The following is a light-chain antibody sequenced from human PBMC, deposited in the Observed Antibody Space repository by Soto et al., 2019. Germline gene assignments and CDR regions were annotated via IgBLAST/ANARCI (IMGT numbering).Light chain of an antibody. V-gene: IGLV2-14*01. J-gene: IGLJ3*02. CDR2: DVS. CDR1: SSDVGGYNY. CDR3: SSYTSSHWV. Sequence: QSALTQPASVSGSPGQSITISCTGTSSDVGGYNYVSWYQQHPGKAPKLMIYDVSNRPSGVSNRFSGSKSGNTASLTISGLQAEDEADYYGSSYTSSHWVFGGGTKLTVL.